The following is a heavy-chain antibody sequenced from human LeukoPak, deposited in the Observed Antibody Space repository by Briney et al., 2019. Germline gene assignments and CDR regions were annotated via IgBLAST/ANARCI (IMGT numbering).Heavy chain of an antibody. CDR2: ISSSSTYI. J-gene: IGHJ4*02. Sequence: GGSLRLSCAASGFTFSSYSMNWVRQAPGKGLEWVSSISSSSTYIYYADSVKGRFTISRDNAKNSLYQQMNSLRAEDTAVYYCARRVVGATTKFDYWGQGTLVTVSS. CDR1: GFTFSSYS. CDR3: ARRVVGATTKFDY. V-gene: IGHV3-21*01. D-gene: IGHD1-26*01.